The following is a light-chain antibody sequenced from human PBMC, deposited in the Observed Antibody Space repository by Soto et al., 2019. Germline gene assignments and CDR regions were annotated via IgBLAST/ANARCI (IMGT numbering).Light chain of an antibody. V-gene: IGKV3-15*01. J-gene: IGKJ1*01. CDR3: QQYNNWPRT. CDR1: QSVTSN. CDR2: GAS. Sequence: EILMTQSPSTLAVSPGERVTFSCGAGQSVTSNLAWYQQKPGQAPRLLIYGASTRATGIPARFSGSGSGTEFTLTISSLQSEDFEVYYCQQYNNWPRTFGQGTKVDIK.